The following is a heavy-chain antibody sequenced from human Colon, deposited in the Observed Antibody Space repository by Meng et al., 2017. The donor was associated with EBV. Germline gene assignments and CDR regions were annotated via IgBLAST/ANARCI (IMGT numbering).Heavy chain of an antibody. V-gene: IGHV4-34*01. J-gene: IGHJ5*02. D-gene: IGHD3-10*01. CDR1: GGSFRDYY. CDR3: ARRGPSGNFSP. Sequence: QVPRQRWGEGPVTPSETLARSCAVYGGSFRDYYWTWIRPPPGKGLEWIGEIDHRGNTKYNPSLKSRVTISLDTSKKQFSLKVSSVTAADSAVYYCARRGPSGNFSPWSQGALVTASS. CDR2: IDHRGNT.